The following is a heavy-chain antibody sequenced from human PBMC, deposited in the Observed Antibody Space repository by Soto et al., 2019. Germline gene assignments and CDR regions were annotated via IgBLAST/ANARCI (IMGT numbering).Heavy chain of an antibody. CDR3: ARKYSSNEWDAFDI. CDR1: GYTFFSYG. D-gene: IGHD6-19*01. J-gene: IGHJ3*02. Sequence: ASVKVSCKAFGYTFFSYGISWVRQAPGQGLEWMGWISAYNGHTYYAQKLQGRVTMTTDTSTSTAYMEVRSLRSDDTAVYYCARKYSSNEWDAFDIWGQGTMVTVSS. V-gene: IGHV1-18*01. CDR2: ISAYNGHT.